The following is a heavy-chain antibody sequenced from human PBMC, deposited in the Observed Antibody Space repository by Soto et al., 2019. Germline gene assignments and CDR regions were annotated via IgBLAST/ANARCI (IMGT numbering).Heavy chain of an antibody. Sequence: PSETLSLTCAVSGGSISSSNWWSFVRQPPGKGLEWIGEIYHSGSTNYNPSLKSRVTISVDKSKNQFSLKLSSVTAADTAVYYCARVYSYDILTGRGDAFDIWGQGTMVTVSS. D-gene: IGHD3-9*01. CDR1: GGSISSSNW. V-gene: IGHV4-4*02. CDR3: ARVYSYDILTGRGDAFDI. CDR2: IYHSGST. J-gene: IGHJ3*02.